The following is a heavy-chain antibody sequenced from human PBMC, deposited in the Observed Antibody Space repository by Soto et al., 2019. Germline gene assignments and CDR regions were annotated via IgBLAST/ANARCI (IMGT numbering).Heavy chain of an antibody. D-gene: IGHD2-15*01. CDR2: IFWNDDR. CDR1: PSSHSTNGEG. V-gene: IGHV2-5*01. J-gene: IGHJ4*02. Sequence: FGPTSVEPRQTITADCAFSPSSHSTNGEGLSWIRQPPGKALEWRALIFWNDDRRYSPSLKSRLTIVKDTSKNQVVLTMTDMDPVDTATYDCAHRPSTAPGYSDYWGQGTLVTVSS. CDR3: AHRPSTAPGYSDY.